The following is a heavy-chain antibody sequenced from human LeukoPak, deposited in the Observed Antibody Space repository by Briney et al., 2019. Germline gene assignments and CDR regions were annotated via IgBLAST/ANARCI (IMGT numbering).Heavy chain of an antibody. J-gene: IGHJ4*02. CDR1: GFSISSSY. CDR2: FDYSGST. D-gene: IGHD6-19*01. V-gene: IGHV4-59*01. CDR3: ARTFIAVAGIFDY. Sequence: SETLSLTCTVSGFSISSSYWSWIRQPPGKGLEWIAYFDYSGSTNYNPSLKSRVTISADTSKNQFSLKLSSVTAADTAVYYCARTFIAVAGIFDYWGQGTLVTVSS.